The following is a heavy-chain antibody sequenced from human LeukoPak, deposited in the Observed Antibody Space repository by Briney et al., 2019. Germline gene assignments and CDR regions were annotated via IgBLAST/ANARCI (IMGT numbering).Heavy chain of an antibody. V-gene: IGHV4-39*02. J-gene: IGHJ4*02. Sequence: KSSETLSLTCTVSGGSISGSSYYWGWIRQPPGKGLEWIGSIYYGGNTYYNPSLKSRVTISADTSMNQFSLKLSSVTAADTAVYYCARDRVGYSTSRLFDSWGQGTLVSVSS. CDR2: IYYGGNT. CDR1: GGSISGSSYY. CDR3: ARDRVGYSTSRLFDS. D-gene: IGHD2-2*01.